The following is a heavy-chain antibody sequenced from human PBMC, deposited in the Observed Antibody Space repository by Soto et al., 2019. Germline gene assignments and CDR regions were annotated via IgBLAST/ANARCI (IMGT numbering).Heavy chain of an antibody. V-gene: IGHV3-66*01. D-gene: IGHD4-4*01. CDR3: ARDLQKPKTSDY. Sequence: EVQLVESGGGLVQPGGSLRLSCAASGFTVSSNYMSWVRQAPGKGLEWVSVIYSGGSTYYADSVKGRFTISRDNSKNTLYLQMNSLRAEDTAVYYCARDLQKPKTSDYWGQGTLVTVSS. CDR2: IYSGGST. J-gene: IGHJ4*02. CDR1: GFTVSSNY.